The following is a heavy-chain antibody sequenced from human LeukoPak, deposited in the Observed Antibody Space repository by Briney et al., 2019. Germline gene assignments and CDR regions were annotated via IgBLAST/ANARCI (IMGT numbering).Heavy chain of an antibody. CDR1: DGSISSYY. CDR2: IYYSGST. Sequence: PSETLSLTCTVSDGSISSYYWSWIRQPPGKGLEWIGYIYYSGSTNYNPSLKSRVTISVDTSKNQFSLKLSSVTAADTAVYYCARETGWLQFWDRYSFDIWGQGTMVTVSS. CDR3: ARETGWLQFWDRYSFDI. V-gene: IGHV4-59*01. D-gene: IGHD5-24*01. J-gene: IGHJ3*02.